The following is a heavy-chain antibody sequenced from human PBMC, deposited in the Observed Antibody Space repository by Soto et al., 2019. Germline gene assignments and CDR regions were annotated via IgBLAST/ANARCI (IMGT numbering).Heavy chain of an antibody. CDR2: ISYDGINK. CDR3: AKVAQRYRYGPGGY. CDR1: GFTFSSYG. J-gene: IGHJ4*02. V-gene: IGHV3-30*18. Sequence: GGSLRLSGAASGFTFSSYGMHWVRHAPGKGLEWVAVISYDGINKYYADSVKGRFTISRENSKNKLYLQMNILRAEDTAVYYCAKVAQRYRYGPGGYWGQGTLLTFSS. D-gene: IGHD5-18*01.